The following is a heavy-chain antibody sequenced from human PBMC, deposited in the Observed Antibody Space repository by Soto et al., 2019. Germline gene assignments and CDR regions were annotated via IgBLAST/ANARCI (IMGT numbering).Heavy chain of an antibody. J-gene: IGHJ4*02. D-gene: IGHD2-21*02. CDR2: IIPIFGTA. CDR1: GGTFSSYA. Sequence: QVQLVQSGAEVKKPGSSVKVSCKASGGTFSSYAISWVRQAPGQGLEWMGGIIPIFGTANYAQKFQGRVTITADESTSTAYMELSSLRSEDTAVYYCARGSRCGGDCYTAFDYWGQGTLVTVSS. CDR3: ARGSRCGGDCYTAFDY. V-gene: IGHV1-69*01.